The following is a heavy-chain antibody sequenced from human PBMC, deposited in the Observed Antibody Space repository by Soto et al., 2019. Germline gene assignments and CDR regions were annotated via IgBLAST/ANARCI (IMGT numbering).Heavy chain of an antibody. D-gene: IGHD2-8*01. V-gene: IGHV3-23*01. J-gene: IGHJ3*02. Sequence: GSLRLSCTASVFTFSNYAISWVRQAPGKGLEWVSGITGSGGSTYYADSVKGRFTISRDNSENTLYLQMNSLRAEDTAVYYCAKQGVVLISAGPHHAFGIWGQGTVVTVSS. CDR2: ITGSGGST. CDR1: VFTFSNYA. CDR3: AKQGVVLISAGPHHAFGI.